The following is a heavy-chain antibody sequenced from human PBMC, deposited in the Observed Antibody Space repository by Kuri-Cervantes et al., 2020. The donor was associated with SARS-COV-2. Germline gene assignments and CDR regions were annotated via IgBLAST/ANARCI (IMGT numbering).Heavy chain of an antibody. V-gene: IGHV3-23*01. Sequence: GGSLRLSCAASGFTFDDYAMNWVRQAPGKGLEWVSSIPGDGGVTYYADSVQGRFSISRDNSRNTLYLQMNSLRADDTAVYYCAKVRNWDFDHWGQGVLVTVSS. CDR2: IPGDGGVT. CDR3: AKVRNWDFDH. J-gene: IGHJ5*02. CDR1: GFTFDDYA. D-gene: IGHD7-27*01.